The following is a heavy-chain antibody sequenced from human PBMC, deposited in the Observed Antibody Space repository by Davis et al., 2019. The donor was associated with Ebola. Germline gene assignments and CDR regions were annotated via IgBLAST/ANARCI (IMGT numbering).Heavy chain of an antibody. Sequence: GESLKISCAASGFTFSNYPMHWVRQAPGKGLEWVAVVAFDGSYKFYTDSVKGRFIISRDNSQSTLYLEMNSLRAEDTAVYYCARDVGGISNYWGQGTLVTVSS. J-gene: IGHJ4*02. CDR1: GFTFSNYP. D-gene: IGHD1-26*01. CDR3: ARDVGGISNY. V-gene: IGHV3-30*04. CDR2: VAFDGSYK.